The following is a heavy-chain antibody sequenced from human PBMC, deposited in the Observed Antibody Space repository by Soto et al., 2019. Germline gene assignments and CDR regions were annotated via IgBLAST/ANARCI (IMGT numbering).Heavy chain of an antibody. Sequence: QVQLQQWGAGLLKPSETLSLTCAVFGGSVNSGNYYWSWIRQPPGKGLEWIGEMSHSGGTHFNPSLKGRVTISVGTSKNQFSLKMSSVTAADTALYYCARVERGTATTVVDAFDIWGPGTMVTVSS. D-gene: IGHD1-1*01. CDR3: ARVERGTATTVVDAFDI. CDR2: MSHSGGT. J-gene: IGHJ3*02. CDR1: GGSVNSGNYY. V-gene: IGHV4-34*01.